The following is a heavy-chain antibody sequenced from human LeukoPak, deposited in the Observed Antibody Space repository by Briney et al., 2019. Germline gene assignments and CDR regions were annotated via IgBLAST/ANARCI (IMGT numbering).Heavy chain of an antibody. D-gene: IGHD5-18*01. CDR1: GYSFPNYW. Sequence: KLGESLKISCQGSGYSFPNYWIAWVRQMPGKGLEWMGVIFPGDSDIRYSPSFQGQVTISADKSIDTAYLQWSSLKASDSAMYYCARQARGYSYGYWGQGTLVTVSA. CDR3: ARQARGYSYGY. V-gene: IGHV5-51*01. CDR2: IFPGDSDI. J-gene: IGHJ4*02.